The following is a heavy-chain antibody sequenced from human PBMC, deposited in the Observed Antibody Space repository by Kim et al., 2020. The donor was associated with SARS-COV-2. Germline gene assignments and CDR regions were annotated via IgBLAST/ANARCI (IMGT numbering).Heavy chain of an antibody. Sequence: SETLSLTCAVYGVSFSGYYWSWIRQPPGKGLEWIGEINHSGSTNYNPSLKSRVTISVDTSKNQFSLKLSSVTAADTAVYYCARGGGGSPPIGVVVIPNSYYYYGMDVWGQGTTVTVSS. CDR1: GVSFSGYY. V-gene: IGHV4-34*01. D-gene: IGHD3-22*01. CDR2: INHSGST. J-gene: IGHJ6*02. CDR3: ARGGGGSPPIGVVVIPNSYYYYGMDV.